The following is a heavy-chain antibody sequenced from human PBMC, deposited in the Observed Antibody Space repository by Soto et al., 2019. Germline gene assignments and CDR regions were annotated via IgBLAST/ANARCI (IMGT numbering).Heavy chain of an antibody. J-gene: IGHJ4*02. CDR3: ARCGYSYGHGVDY. CDR2: IYYSGST. V-gene: IGHV4-59*01. CDR1: GGSISSYY. D-gene: IGHD5-18*01. Sequence: SETLSLTCTVSGGSISSYYWSWIRQPPGKGLEWIGYIYYSGSTNYNPSLKSRVTISVDTSKNQFSLKLSSVTAADTAVYYCARCGYSYGHGVDYWGQRTLVTVSS.